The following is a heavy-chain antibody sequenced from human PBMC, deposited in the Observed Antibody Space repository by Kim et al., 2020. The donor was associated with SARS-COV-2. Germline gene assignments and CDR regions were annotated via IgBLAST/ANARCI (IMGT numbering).Heavy chain of an antibody. J-gene: IGHJ5*02. CDR1: GFTFSSYG. V-gene: IGHV3-33*05. CDR3: ARDWYDYVWGSYREGWFDP. CDR2: ISYDGSNK. D-gene: IGHD3-16*02. Sequence: GGSLRLSCAASGFTFSSYGMHSVRQAPGKGLEWVAVISYDGSNKYYADSVKGRFTISRDNSKNTLYLQMNSLRAEDTAVYYCARDWYDYVWGSYREGWFDPWGQGTLVTVSS.